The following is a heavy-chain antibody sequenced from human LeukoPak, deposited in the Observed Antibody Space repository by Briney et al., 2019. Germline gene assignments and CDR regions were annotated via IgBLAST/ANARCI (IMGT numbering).Heavy chain of an antibody. J-gene: IGHJ4*02. CDR1: GFSFSTYA. D-gene: IGHD1-14*01. CDR3: ARSAGGGKPIDY. Sequence: SLRLSCAVSGFSFSTYAMHWVRQAPGKGLDWVAVISNDGDKKYYADSVKGRVTISRDNSKNTLYLDLNSLRIEDTSVFYCARSAGGGKPIDYWGQGTLVTVSS. V-gene: IGHV3-30*03. CDR2: ISNDGDKK.